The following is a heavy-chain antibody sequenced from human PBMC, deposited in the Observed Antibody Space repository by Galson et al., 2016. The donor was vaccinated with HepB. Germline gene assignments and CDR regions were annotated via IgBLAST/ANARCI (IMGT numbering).Heavy chain of an antibody. Sequence: CAISGDSVSSNNAAWNWIRQSPSRGLEWLGRTYYRSKWYNDYAVSVKSRITVHPDTSKNQFSLHLNSVTPEDTAVYYCARAWGRGRYYYSSGNLNLVGGLDVWGQGTTVSVSS. V-gene: IGHV6-1*01. J-gene: IGHJ6*02. D-gene: IGHD3-10*01. CDR1: GDSVSSNNAA. CDR3: ARAWGRGRYYYSSGNLNLVGGLDV. CDR2: TYYRSKWYN.